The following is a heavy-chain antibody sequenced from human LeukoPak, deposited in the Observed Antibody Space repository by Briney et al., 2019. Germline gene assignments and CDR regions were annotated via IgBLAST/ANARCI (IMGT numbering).Heavy chain of an antibody. CDR3: ARDSSKSARGYSYGLNWFDP. Sequence: ASVKVSCKASGYTFTSYYMHWVRQAPGQGLEWMGIINPSGGSTSYAQKLQGRVTMTTDTSTSTAYMELRSLRSDDTAVYYCARDSSKSARGYSYGLNWFDPWGQGTLVTVSS. J-gene: IGHJ5*02. V-gene: IGHV1-46*01. CDR1: GYTFTSYY. D-gene: IGHD5-18*01. CDR2: INPSGGST.